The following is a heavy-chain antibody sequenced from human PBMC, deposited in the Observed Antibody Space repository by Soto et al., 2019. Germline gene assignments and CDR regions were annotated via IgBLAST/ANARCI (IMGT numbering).Heavy chain of an antibody. Sequence: GASVKVSCKNSGGTFSNDIITWVRQAPGQRLEWLGRIIPLLDTTHYGQKFQGRVTITEDKSTGTTYMKLNSLRSEDTAVYYCVRDLGGAFLASSGYYYYYYGMDVWGQGTTVTSP. CDR1: GGTFSNDI. V-gene: IGHV1-69*08. CDR3: VRDLGGAFLASSGYYYYYYGMDV. D-gene: IGHD3-22*01. J-gene: IGHJ6*02. CDR2: IIPLLDTT.